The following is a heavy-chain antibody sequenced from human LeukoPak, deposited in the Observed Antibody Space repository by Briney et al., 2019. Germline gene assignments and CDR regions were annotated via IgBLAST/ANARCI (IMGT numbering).Heavy chain of an antibody. CDR2: INHSGST. V-gene: IGHV4-34*01. CDR3: ARGRGRPRITMIVVVPGAFDI. J-gene: IGHJ3*02. CDR1: GGSFSGYY. Sequence: SETLSLTCAVYGGSFSGYYWSWIRQPPGKGLEWIGEINHSGSTNYNPSLKSRVTISVDTFKNQFSLKLSSVTAADTAVYYCARGRGRPRITMIVVVPGAFDIWGQGTMVTVSS. D-gene: IGHD3-22*01.